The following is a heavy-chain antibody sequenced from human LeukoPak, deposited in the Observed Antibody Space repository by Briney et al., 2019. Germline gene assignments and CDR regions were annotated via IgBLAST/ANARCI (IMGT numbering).Heavy chain of an antibody. J-gene: IGHJ3*02. V-gene: IGHV4-59*01. CDR1: GCSISSYY. Sequence: SETLSLTCTVSGCSISSYYWSWIRQPPGKGLEWIGYIYYSGSTNYNPSLKSRVTISVDTSKNQFSLKLSSVTAADAAVYYCARVGSYIPRFDIWGQGTMVTVSS. CDR3: ARVGSYIPRFDI. CDR2: IYYSGST. D-gene: IGHD3-10*01.